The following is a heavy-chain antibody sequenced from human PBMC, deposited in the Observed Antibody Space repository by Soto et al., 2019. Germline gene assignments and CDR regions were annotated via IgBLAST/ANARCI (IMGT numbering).Heavy chain of an antibody. CDR1: GFSLSTSGVG. V-gene: IGHV2-5*02. J-gene: IGHJ6*02. CDR3: AHKGGRGAGMDV. Sequence: QITLKESGPTLVKPTQTLTVTCTFSGFSLSTSGVGVGWIRQPPGKSLEWLALIYWDGDKRYSPFLKSRLTITKDDSENQVVLTLTNMDPVDTATYYGAHKGGRGAGMDVWGQGTTVTVSS. CDR2: IYWDGDK. D-gene: IGHD2-15*01.